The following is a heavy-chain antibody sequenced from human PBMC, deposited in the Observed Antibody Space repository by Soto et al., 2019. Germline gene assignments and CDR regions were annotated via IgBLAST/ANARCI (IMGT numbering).Heavy chain of an antibody. V-gene: IGHV3-21*01. J-gene: IGHJ5*02. D-gene: IGHD3-9*01. CDR1: GFTFSSYS. CDR3: ARDPSSDYDILTGYHLNWFDP. CDR2: ISSSSSYI. Sequence: PGGSLRLSCAASGFTFSSYSMNWVRQAPGKGLEWVSSISSSSSYIYYADLVKGRFTISRDNAKNSLYLQMNSLRAEDTAVYYCARDPSSDYDILTGYHLNWFDPWGQGTLVTVSS.